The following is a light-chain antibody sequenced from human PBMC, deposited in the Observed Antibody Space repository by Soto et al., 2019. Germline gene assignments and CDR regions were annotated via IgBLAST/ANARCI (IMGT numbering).Light chain of an antibody. J-gene: IGLJ1*01. CDR3: GSYTSTYVRI. CDR2: EVT. V-gene: IGLV2-14*01. Sequence: QSALAQPASVSGSPGQSITISCTGTSXDVGRYNYVSWYQQYPGRAPKLIIYEVTNRPSGVSDRFSGSKSGNVASLTISGLQAADEADYYCGSYTSTYVRIFGTGTKVT. CDR1: SXDVGRYNY.